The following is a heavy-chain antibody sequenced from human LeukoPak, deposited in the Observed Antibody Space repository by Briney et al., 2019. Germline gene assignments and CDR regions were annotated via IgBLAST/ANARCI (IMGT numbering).Heavy chain of an antibody. CDR1: DLTSSIYA. J-gene: IGHJ4*02. V-gene: IGHV3-23*01. CDR2: ISGSGDNT. CDR3: AKDWASSGWSHFDY. D-gene: IGHD6-13*01. Sequence: GGSLRLSCAASDLTSSIYAMSWVRQAPGKGLEWVSAISGSGDNTYYADSVKGRFTVSRDNSKNTLYLRMNSLRAEDTAVYYCAKDWASSGWSHFDYWGQGTLVTVSS.